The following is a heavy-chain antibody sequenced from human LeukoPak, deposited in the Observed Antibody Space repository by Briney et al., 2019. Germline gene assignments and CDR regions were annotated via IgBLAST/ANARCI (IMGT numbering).Heavy chain of an antibody. Sequence: KPSETLSLTCTVSGSSISSGSSSWGWVRQPPGKGLEWIGNINYSGSTYYNPSLKSRVTISVDTSKSQFSLKLSSVTAADTAVYYCARRDSAYGARLDYWGQGTLVTVSS. CDR2: INYSGST. V-gene: IGHV4-39*01. CDR1: GSSISSGSSS. J-gene: IGHJ4*02. CDR3: ARRDSAYGARLDY. D-gene: IGHD5-12*01.